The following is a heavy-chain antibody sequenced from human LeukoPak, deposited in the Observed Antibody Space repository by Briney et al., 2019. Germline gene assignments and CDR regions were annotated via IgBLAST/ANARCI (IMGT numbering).Heavy chain of an antibody. D-gene: IGHD1-1*01. J-gene: IGHJ3*02. Sequence: NTSETLSLTCTVSGGSISSGDYYWSWIRQPPGKGLEWFGYIYYSGSTYYNPSLKSRVTISVDTSKNQFSLKLSSVTAADTAVYYCARGHLVERGDAFDIWGQGTMVTVSS. CDR1: GGSISSGDYY. CDR3: ARGHLVERGDAFDI. V-gene: IGHV4-30-4*01. CDR2: IYYSGST.